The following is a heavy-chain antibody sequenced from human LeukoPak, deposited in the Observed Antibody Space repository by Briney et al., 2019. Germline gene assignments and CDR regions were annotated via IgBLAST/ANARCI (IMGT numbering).Heavy chain of an antibody. J-gene: IGHJ6*02. V-gene: IGHV3-23*01. CDR1: GFTFSSYA. CDR2: ISGSGGST. D-gene: IGHD3-16*01. CDR3: ARRYVNYYYGLDV. Sequence: GGSLRLSCAASGFTFSSYAISSVRQAPGKGLEWVSAISGSGGSTYYADSVKGRFTISRDNSKNTLYLQMNSLRAEDTAVYYCARRYVNYYYGLDVWGQGTTVTVSS.